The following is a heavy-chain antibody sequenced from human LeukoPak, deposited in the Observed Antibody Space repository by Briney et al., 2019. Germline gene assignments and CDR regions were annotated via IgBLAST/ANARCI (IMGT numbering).Heavy chain of an antibody. CDR1: QFIFRNYG. D-gene: IGHD3-22*01. V-gene: IGHV3-30*03. CDR2: ISYDGRDK. CDR3: ARDLGQYYDTSDNWFDP. J-gene: IGHJ5*02. Sequence: GGSLRLSCAASQFIFRNYGMHWVRQAPGKGLEWVAVISYDGRDKYYADSVKGRFTISRDNSKNTLNLQMNSLRAEDTAVYYCARDLGQYYDTSDNWFDPWGQGTLVTVSS.